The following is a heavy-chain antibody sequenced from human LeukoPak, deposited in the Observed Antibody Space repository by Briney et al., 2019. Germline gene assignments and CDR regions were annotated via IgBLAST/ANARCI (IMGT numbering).Heavy chain of an antibody. CDR3: ARDLMVRGVIINWFDP. CDR2: INPNSGGT. V-gene: IGHV1-2*02. D-gene: IGHD3-10*01. CDR1: GYTFTGYY. J-gene: IGHJ5*02. Sequence: ASVKVSCKASGYTFTGYYIHWVRQAPGQGPEWMGWINPNSGGTDYAQKFQGRVTMNRDTSISPAYMELSGLTSDETAVYYCARDLMVRGVIINWFDPWGQGTLVTVSS.